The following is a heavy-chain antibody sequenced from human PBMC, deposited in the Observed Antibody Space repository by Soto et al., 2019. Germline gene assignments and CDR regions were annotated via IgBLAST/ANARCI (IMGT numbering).Heavy chain of an antibody. D-gene: IGHD6-6*01. CDR3: AREVGEVDYSSSSDAFDI. Sequence: SETLSLTCTVSCVYIISGDYAWSWIRQPPGKGLEWIAYIYYSGIIYYNPSLKSRVTMSRDTSKNQFSLKLDSVTAADTAVYYCAREVGEVDYSSSSDAFDIWGQGTMVS. CDR2: IYYSGII. V-gene: IGHV4-30-4*01. J-gene: IGHJ3*02. CDR1: CVYIISGDYA.